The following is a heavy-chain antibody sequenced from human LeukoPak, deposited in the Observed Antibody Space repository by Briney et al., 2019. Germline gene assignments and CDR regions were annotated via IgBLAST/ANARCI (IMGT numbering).Heavy chain of an antibody. J-gene: IGHJ5*02. V-gene: IGHV3-7*01. CDR3: ARGPPFCSSTSCSGTTFDP. CDR1: GFTFSSSW. CDR2: IKQDGSEK. Sequence: GGSLRLSCAASGFTFSSSWMSWVRQAPGKGLEWVANIKQDGSEKDYVDSVKGRFTISRDNAKNSLYLQMNSLRAEDTAVYYCARGPPFCSSTSCSGTTFDPWGQGTLVTVSS. D-gene: IGHD2-2*01.